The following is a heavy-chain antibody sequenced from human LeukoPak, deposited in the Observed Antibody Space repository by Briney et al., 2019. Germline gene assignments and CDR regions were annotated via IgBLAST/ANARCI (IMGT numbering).Heavy chain of an antibody. CDR3: VPGGCDKTRCIHYFEY. V-gene: IGHV3-48*04. J-gene: IGHJ4*02. Sequence: PGGSLRLSCAASGLPFSTTSMNWVRQAPGQGLEWISYISSSSNTIYYADSVKGRFTISRDNAGNSLYLQMDSLRADDSAVYYCVPGGCDKTRCIHYFEYWGQGALVTVSS. D-gene: IGHD2-8*01. CDR1: GLPFSTTS. CDR2: ISSSSNTI.